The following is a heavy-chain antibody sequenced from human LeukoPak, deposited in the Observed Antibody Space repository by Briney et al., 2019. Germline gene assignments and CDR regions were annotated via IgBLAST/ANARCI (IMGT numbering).Heavy chain of an antibody. CDR3: ARDRDYREGEKYFDY. CDR2: IYYSGST. V-gene: IGHV4-39*07. CDR1: GGSISSSSYY. J-gene: IGHJ4*02. D-gene: IGHD3-16*01. Sequence: SETLSLTCAVSGGSISSSSYYWGWIPHPPGKGLEWLGSIYYSGSTYYNPSLKSRVTISVDTSKNQFSLKLSSVTAADTAVYYCARDRDYREGEKYFDYWGQGTLVTVSS.